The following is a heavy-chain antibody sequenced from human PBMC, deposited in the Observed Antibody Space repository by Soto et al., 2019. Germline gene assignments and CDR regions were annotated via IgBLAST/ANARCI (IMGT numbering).Heavy chain of an antibody. D-gene: IGHD2-15*01. CDR1: GGSISSGGYS. CDR3: ARGQVVAAQH. Sequence: QLQLQESGSGLVKPSQTLSLTCAVSGGSISSGGYSWSWIRQPPGKGLEWIGYIYHSGSTYYNPSVNRRVTISVDRSKNQLSLKLSSVTAADTAVYYCARGQVVAAQHWGQGTLVTVSS. V-gene: IGHV4-30-2*01. J-gene: IGHJ4*02. CDR2: IYHSGST.